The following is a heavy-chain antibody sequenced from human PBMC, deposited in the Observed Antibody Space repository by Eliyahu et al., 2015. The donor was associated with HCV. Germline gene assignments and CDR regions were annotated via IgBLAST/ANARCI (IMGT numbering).Heavy chain of an antibody. V-gene: IGHV4-34*01. CDR3: ARVRRIATRHNYYYYYVMDV. Sequence: QVQLQQWGAGLLKPSETLSLTCAVYGGSFSGYSWXWIRQPPGKGLEWIGEINHSGSSSYSPSLRSRVTISVDTSKNQFSLKLTSVTAADTAVYYCARVRRIATRHNYYYYYVMDVWGQGTTVTVSS. CDR1: GGSFSGYS. D-gene: IGHD6-6*01. CDR2: INHSGSS. J-gene: IGHJ6*02.